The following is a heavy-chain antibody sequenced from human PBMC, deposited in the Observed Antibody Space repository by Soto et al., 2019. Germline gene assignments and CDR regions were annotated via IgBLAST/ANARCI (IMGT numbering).Heavy chain of an antibody. J-gene: IGHJ6*02. D-gene: IGHD3-3*01. CDR1: GYTFNSYD. CDR2: MNPNSGNT. CDR3: ARGVRTYDFWSGYYSPNYYYGMDV. V-gene: IGHV1-8*01. Sequence: ASVKVSCKASGYTFNSYDINWVRQAPGQGLEWMGWMNPNSGNTGYAQKFQGRVTMTRNTSISTAYMELSSLRSEDTAVYYCARGVRTYDFWSGYYSPNYYYGMDVWGQGTTVTVSS.